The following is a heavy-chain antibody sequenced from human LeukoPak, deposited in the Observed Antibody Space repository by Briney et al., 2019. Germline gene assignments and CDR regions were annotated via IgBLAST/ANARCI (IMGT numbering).Heavy chain of an antibody. CDR1: GFTFSSYE. CDR2: ISSSGSTI. V-gene: IGHV3-48*03. D-gene: IGHD2/OR15-2a*01. CDR3: ARSTTYLEYSGYYFDY. J-gene: IGHJ4*02. Sequence: GGSLRLSCAASGFTFSSYEMNWVRQAPGKGLEWVSYISSSGSTIYYADSVKGRFTISRDNAKNSLYLQMNSLRAEDTAVYYCARSTTYLEYSGYYFDYWGQGTLVTVSS.